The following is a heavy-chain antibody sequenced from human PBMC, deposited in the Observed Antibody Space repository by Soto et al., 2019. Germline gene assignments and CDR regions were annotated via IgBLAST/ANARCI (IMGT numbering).Heavy chain of an antibody. CDR3: AYSTGWYRNDV. CDR2: IFHSGDT. D-gene: IGHD6-19*01. Sequence: QVQLQESGPGLVKPSGTLSLTCAVSGDSISNSRWWSWVRQPPGKGLEWIGDIFHSGDTNYNPSLKSRVFRSVDKSQNQFSLKVSSVPAADTAVYYCAYSTGWYRNDVWGQGTLVTVSS. J-gene: IGHJ3*01. CDR1: GDSISNSRW. V-gene: IGHV4-4*02.